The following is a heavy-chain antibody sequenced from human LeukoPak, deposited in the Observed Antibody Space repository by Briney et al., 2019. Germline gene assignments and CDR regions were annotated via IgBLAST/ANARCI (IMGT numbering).Heavy chain of an antibody. CDR2: INHSGST. V-gene: IGHV4-34*01. CDR3: ARGSSSDSSGYYYVDY. CDR1: GGSISSYY. Sequence: PSETLSLTCTVSGGSISSYYWSWIRQPPGKGLEWIGEINHSGSTNYNPSLKSRVTISVDTSKNQFSLKLSSVTAADTAVYYCARGSSSDSSGYYYVDYWGQGTLVTVSS. D-gene: IGHD3-22*01. J-gene: IGHJ4*02.